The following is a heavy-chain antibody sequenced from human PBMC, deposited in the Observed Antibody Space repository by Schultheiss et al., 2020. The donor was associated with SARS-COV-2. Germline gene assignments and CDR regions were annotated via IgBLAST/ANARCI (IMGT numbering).Heavy chain of an antibody. Sequence: SCTVSGGSISSGDYYWSWIRQPPGKGLEWIGYIYYSGSTYYNPSLKSRVTISVDTSKNQFSLKLSSVTAADTAVYYCARNRDQGFDSWGQGTLVTVSS. CDR2: IYYSGST. V-gene: IGHV4-30-4*01. CDR1: GGSISSGDYY. J-gene: IGHJ4*02. CDR3: ARNRDQGFDS.